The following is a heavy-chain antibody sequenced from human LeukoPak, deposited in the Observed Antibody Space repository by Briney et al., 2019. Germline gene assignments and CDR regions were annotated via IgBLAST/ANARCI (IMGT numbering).Heavy chain of an antibody. D-gene: IGHD5-12*01. Sequence: ASVKVSCKASGYTFTGYYMHWVRQAPGQGLEWMGWINPNSGGTNYAQKFQGRVTMTRDTSISTAYMELSRLGSGDTAVYYCARASLVAPRNYYMDVWGKGTTVTVSS. CDR1: GYTFTGYY. CDR2: INPNSGGT. J-gene: IGHJ6*03. CDR3: ARASLVAPRNYYMDV. V-gene: IGHV1-2*02.